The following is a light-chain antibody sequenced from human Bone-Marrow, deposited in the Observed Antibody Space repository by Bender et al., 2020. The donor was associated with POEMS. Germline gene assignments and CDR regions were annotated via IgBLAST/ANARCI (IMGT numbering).Light chain of an antibody. CDR2: DTT. CDR1: TEAVTDGHY. J-gene: IGLJ1*01. CDR3: LLAYRGTRLYV. Sequence: QAVVTQEPSLTVSPGGTVTLTCGSSTEAVTDGHYPYWFQQKPGQPPRTLIYDTTNRQSWTPARFSGSLLGGKAALTLSGAQPENEAEYDCLLAYRGTRLYVVGPGTKGTVL. V-gene: IGLV7-46*01.